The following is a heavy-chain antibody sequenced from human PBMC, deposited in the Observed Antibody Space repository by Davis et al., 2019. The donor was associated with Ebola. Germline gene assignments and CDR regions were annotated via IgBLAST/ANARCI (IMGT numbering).Heavy chain of an antibody. CDR2: MNPNSGNT. V-gene: IGHV1-8*01. CDR3: ARERDGYNFDY. D-gene: IGHD5-24*01. CDR1: GYTFTSYD. Sequence: ASVKVSCKASGYTFTSYDINWVRQATGQGLEWMGWMNPNSGNTGYAQKFQGRVTMTRDTSTSTVYMELSSLRSEDTAVYYCARERDGYNFDYWGQGTLVTVSS. J-gene: IGHJ4*02.